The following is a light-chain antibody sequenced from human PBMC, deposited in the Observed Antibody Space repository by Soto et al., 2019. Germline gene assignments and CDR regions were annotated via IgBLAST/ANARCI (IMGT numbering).Light chain of an antibody. CDR3: HQLQRTPFT. V-gene: IGKV1-9*01. CDR1: QDVSRY. CDR2: GAS. Sequence: QLTQSPSPLSASVGDRVTITCRASQDVSRYLAWYQQKAGKAPKLLIYGASTLQSGVPSRFSGFGSGTSFSLTISSLQPEDFATYHCHQLQRTPFTFGPGTKVDV. J-gene: IGKJ3*01.